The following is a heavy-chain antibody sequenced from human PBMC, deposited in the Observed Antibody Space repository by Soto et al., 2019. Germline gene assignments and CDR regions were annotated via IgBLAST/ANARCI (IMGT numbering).Heavy chain of an antibody. CDR3: ARSHYTYGLLIDY. J-gene: IGHJ4*02. D-gene: IGHD2-8*01. V-gene: IGHV4-39*01. CDR2: VYSTGST. CDR1: GDSITTNGYY. Sequence: SETLSLTCSVSGDSITTNGYYWGWIRQPPGKGLQWIGNVYSTGSTFSHPSLTSRVFISVDTSKNKFSLRLTSVPAADTAVYYCARSHYTYGLLIDYWGPGIMVTVYS.